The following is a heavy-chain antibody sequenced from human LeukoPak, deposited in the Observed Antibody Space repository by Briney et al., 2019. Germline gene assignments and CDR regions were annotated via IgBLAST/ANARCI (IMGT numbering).Heavy chain of an antibody. CDR1: GFAFSNSC. D-gene: IGHD3-10*01. CDR3: AKDQAGTWGLDY. J-gene: IGHJ4*02. V-gene: IGHV3-30*02. Sequence: GGSLRLSCATSGFAFSNSCMNWVRQAPGKGLEWVAFVRPDGSSNYYADSVKGRFIISRDNSKNTLHLQMNSLRAEDTAFYYCAKDQAGTWGLDYWGQGTLVTVSS. CDR2: VRPDGSSN.